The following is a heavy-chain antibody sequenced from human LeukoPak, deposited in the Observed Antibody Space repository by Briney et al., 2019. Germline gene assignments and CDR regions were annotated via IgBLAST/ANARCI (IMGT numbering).Heavy chain of an antibody. V-gene: IGHV3-23*01. D-gene: IGHD1-26*01. CDR3: ARADSGNSYLFDF. CDR1: GFTFSSYA. Sequence: GGSLRLSCAASGFTFSSYAMSWVRQAPGKGLEWVSVISGSGGSTYYADSVKGRFTISRDNSKNTLYLQMNSLRAEDTAVYYCARADSGNSYLFDFWGQGTLVTVSS. CDR2: ISGSGGST. J-gene: IGHJ4*02.